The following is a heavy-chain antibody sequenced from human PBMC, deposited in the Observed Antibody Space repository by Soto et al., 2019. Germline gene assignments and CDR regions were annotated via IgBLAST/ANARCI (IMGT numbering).Heavy chain of an antibody. V-gene: IGHV1-2*02. CDR3: ARGGDIVVVPSMYYYYYGMDV. CDR2: INPNSGGT. Sequence: ASVKVSCKASGYTFTGYYMHWVRQAPGQGLEWMGWINPNSGGTNYAQKFQGRVTMTRDTSISTAYMELSRLRSDDTAVYYCARGGDIVVVPSMYYYYYGMDVWGQGTTVTVSS. CDR1: GYTFTGYY. J-gene: IGHJ6*02. D-gene: IGHD2-2*01.